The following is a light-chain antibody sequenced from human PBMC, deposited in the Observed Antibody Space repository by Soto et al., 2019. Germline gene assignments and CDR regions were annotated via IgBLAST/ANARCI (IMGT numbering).Light chain of an antibody. CDR1: QSVSSY. V-gene: IGKV3-11*01. J-gene: IGKJ2*01. Sequence: EIVLTQSPATLSLSPGERATLSCRASQSVSSYLAWYQHKPGQAPRLLIYDASNRATGIPARFSGSGSGTDSTLTISSLEPEDFAVYYGQQRSNWPHTFGPGAKLVIK. CDR2: DAS. CDR3: QQRSNWPHT.